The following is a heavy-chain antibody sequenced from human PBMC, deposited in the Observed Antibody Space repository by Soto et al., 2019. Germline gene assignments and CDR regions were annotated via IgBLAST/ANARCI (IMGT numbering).Heavy chain of an antibody. J-gene: IGHJ6*02. CDR2: ISPSTSHI. CDR1: GFTFSSCT. CDR3: SGCGGGACHQNYGMDV. Sequence: EVHLVESGGGLVKPGGSLRLSCAVSGFTFSSCTMNWVRQAPGKGLEWVSSISPSTSHIYYADSVKGRFTISRDNAKNSLFLQMNSLGAEETAVYYCSGCGGGACHQNYGMDVWGQGTTVTVSS. D-gene: IGHD2-21*02. V-gene: IGHV3-21*01.